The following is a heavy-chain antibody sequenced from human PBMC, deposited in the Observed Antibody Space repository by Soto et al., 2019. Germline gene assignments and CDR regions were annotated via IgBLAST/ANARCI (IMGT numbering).Heavy chain of an antibody. CDR1: GFTFSSYA. V-gene: IGHV3-23*01. D-gene: IGHD3-10*01. Sequence: EVQLLESGGGLVQPGGSLRLSCAASGFTFSSYAMSWVRQAPGKGLEWVSAISGSGGSTYYADSVKGRFTISRVNSKNTLYLQMISLRAEDTAVYYCAKDGPILWFGELTDYYYYMDVWGKGTTVTVSS. CDR2: ISGSGGST. CDR3: AKDGPILWFGELTDYYYYMDV. J-gene: IGHJ6*03.